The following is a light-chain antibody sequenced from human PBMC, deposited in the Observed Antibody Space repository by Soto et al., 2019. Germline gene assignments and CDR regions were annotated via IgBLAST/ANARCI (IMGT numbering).Light chain of an antibody. Sequence: EIVMTQSPATLSVSPGERATLSCRASQNVTSNLAWYQQKPGQAPRLLIYHASTGATGIPARCSGSGSGTEXXXTISSLQSEDFAVYYCQQYNDWPFTFGRGTKVEIK. V-gene: IGKV3-15*01. CDR1: QNVTSN. J-gene: IGKJ4*01. CDR3: QQYNDWPFT. CDR2: HAS.